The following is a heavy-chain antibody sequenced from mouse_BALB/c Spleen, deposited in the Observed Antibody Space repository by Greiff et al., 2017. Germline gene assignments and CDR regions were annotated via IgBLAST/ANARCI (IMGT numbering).Heavy chain of an antibody. V-gene: IGHV5-6-4*01. CDR3: TRDDDYDGYFDY. CDR2: ISSGGSYT. J-gene: IGHJ2*01. CDR1: GFTFSSYT. D-gene: IGHD2-4*01. Sequence: DVMLVESGGGLVKPGGSLKLSCAASGFTFSSYTMSWVRQTPEKRLEWVATISSGGSYTYYPDSVKGRFTISRDNAKNTLYLQMSSLKSEDTAMYYCTRDDDYDGYFDYWGQGTTLTVSS.